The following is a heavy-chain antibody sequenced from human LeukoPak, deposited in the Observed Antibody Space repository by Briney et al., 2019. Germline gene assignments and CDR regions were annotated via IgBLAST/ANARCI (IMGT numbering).Heavy chain of an antibody. CDR3: IRGSYNGGWYDDY. CDR2: SRDKINSYTT. Sequence: GGSLRLSCAASGFTFSDHYVDWVRQPPGKGLEWIGRSRDKINSYTTQYAASVKGRFTISRDDSKNSLYLQMNSLKTEDTAVYYCIRGSYNGGWYDDYWGQGALVTVSS. V-gene: IGHV3-72*01. J-gene: IGHJ4*02. D-gene: IGHD6-19*01. CDR1: GFTFSDHY.